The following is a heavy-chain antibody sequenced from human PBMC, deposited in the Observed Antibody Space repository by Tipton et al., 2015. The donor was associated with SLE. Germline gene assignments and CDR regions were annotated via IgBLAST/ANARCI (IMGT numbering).Heavy chain of an antibody. CDR1: GFTSSHYW. CDR3: AKSGTHINYSNWGFDY. Sequence: SLRLSCMASGFTSSHYWMAWVRQAPGKGLEWVARISPDGTEEHYVDSVRGRFTVSRDGAKNSIHLQMNSLRAEDTAVYYCAKSGTHINYSNWGFDYWGQGILVTVSS. D-gene: IGHD4-11*01. V-gene: IGHV3-7*03. CDR2: ISPDGTEE. J-gene: IGHJ4*02.